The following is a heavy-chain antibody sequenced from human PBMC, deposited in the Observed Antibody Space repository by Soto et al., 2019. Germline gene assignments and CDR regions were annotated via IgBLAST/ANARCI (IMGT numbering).Heavy chain of an antibody. CDR1: GFTFSSYS. CDR3: ATRADVYYYYGMDV. J-gene: IGHJ6*02. CDR2: ISSSSSYI. V-gene: IGHV3-21*01. Sequence: PGGSLRLSCAASGFTFSSYSMNWVRQAPGKGLEWVSSISSSSSYIYYADSVKGRFTISRDNAKNSLYLQMNSLRAEDTAVYYCATRADVYYYYGMDVWGQGTKVTVSS.